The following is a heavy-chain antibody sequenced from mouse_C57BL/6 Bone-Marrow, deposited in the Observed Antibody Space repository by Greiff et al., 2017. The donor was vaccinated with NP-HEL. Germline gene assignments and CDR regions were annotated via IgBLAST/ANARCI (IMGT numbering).Heavy chain of an antibody. Sequence: QVQLKQSGAELVKPGASVKLSCKASGYTFTEYTIHWVKQRSGQGLEWIGWFYPGSGSIKDNEKFKDQATLTADKSSSTVYMELSRLTSEDSAVYFCARHEEYGSSYVWFAYWGQGTLVTVSA. J-gene: IGHJ3*01. V-gene: IGHV1-62-2*01. CDR1: GYTFTEYT. D-gene: IGHD1-1*01. CDR2: FYPGSGSI. CDR3: ARHEEYGSSYVWFAY.